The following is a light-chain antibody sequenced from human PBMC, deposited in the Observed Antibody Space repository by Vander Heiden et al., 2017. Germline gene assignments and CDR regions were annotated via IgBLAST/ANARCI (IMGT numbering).Light chain of an antibody. Sequence: MQLTQSPSSLSASVGDSVTITCRASQGISSYLAWYQQKPGKAPKLLVYAASSVQSGVTSRFRGSGSGTDFTLTSSSLQPEDFATYYCQQLDSYLRTFGGGTKVEIK. CDR2: AAS. J-gene: IGKJ4*01. CDR3: QQLDSYLRT. V-gene: IGKV1-9*01. CDR1: QGISSY.